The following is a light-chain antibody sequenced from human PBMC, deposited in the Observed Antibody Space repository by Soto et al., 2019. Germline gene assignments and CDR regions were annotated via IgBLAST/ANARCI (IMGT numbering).Light chain of an antibody. V-gene: IGLV2-18*02. J-gene: IGLJ1*01. CDR2: EVS. Sequence: QSVLTQPPSVSGSPGQSVTSSCTGTSSDVGSYNRVSWYQQPPGTAPKLMIYEVSNRPSGVPDRFSGSKSGNTASLTISGLQAEDEADYYCNSYTSTNTYVFGTGTKLTVL. CDR1: SSDVGSYNR. CDR3: NSYTSTNTYV.